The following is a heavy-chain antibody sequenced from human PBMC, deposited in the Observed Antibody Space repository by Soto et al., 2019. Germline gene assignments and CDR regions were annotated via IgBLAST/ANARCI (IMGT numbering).Heavy chain of an antibody. Sequence: SVKVSCKASGYTFSSYAISRVRQAPGQGLEWMGGIIPIFGTANYAQKFQGRVTITADESTSTAYMELSSLRSEDTAVYYCASRVVRGVIIVPEVGFDPWGQGTLDTVSS. CDR3: ASRVVRGVIIVPEVGFDP. CDR1: GYTFSSYA. J-gene: IGHJ5*02. CDR2: IIPIFGTA. V-gene: IGHV1-69*13. D-gene: IGHD3-10*01.